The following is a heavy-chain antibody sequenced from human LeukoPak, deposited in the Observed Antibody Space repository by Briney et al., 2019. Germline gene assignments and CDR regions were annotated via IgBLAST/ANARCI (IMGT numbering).Heavy chain of an antibody. CDR1: GYTSTSYY. CDR3: ARGTNVPSLLWFGELSSP. J-gene: IGHJ5*02. CDR2: INPSGGST. Sequence: ASVKVSCKASGYTSTSYYMHWVRQAPGQGLEWMGIINPSGGSTSYAQKFQGRVTMTRDTSTSTVYMELSSLRSEDTAVYYCARGTNVPSLLWFGELSSPWGQGTLVTVSS. V-gene: IGHV1-46*01. D-gene: IGHD3-10*01.